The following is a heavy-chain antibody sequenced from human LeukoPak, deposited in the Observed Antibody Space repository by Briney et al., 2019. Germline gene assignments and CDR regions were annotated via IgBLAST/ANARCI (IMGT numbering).Heavy chain of an antibody. CDR1: GFTFSSYG. V-gene: IGHV3-30*18. D-gene: IGHD6-19*01. CDR3: AKDAFSSGWELFDH. CDR2: ISYDGSDK. J-gene: IGHJ4*02. Sequence: PGGSLRLSCAASGFTFSSYGMHWVRQAPGKGLEWVAVISYDGSDKYYADSVKGRFTISRDNSKNTLYLQMNSLRAEDTAVYSCAKDAFSSGWELFDHWGQGTLVTVSS.